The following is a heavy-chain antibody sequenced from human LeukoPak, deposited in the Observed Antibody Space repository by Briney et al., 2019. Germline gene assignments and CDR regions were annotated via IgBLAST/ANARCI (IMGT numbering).Heavy chain of an antibody. V-gene: IGHV4-59*01. D-gene: IGHD6-19*01. Sequence: SETLPLTCTISGGSISNYFWSRIRQPPGKGLEWIGYISYSGSTNNHNPSLKSRVTISVDTSKNQFSLKLSSVTAADTAVYYCARHTTSGWYQVVYWGQGTLVTVSP. CDR1: GGSISNYF. CDR2: ISYSGSTN. J-gene: IGHJ4*02. CDR3: ARHTTSGWYQVVY.